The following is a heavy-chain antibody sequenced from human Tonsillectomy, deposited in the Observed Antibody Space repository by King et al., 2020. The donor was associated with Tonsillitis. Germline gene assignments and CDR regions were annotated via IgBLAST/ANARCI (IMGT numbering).Heavy chain of an antibody. CDR1: GFTFSSYA. CDR2: FRGSGGST. J-gene: IGHJ4*02. Sequence: VQLVDSGVGLVQPGGSLRLSSAASGFTFSSYAMSWGRQAPGKGRDGVAAFRGSGGSTSYAASLKVRFTISRDNSKNTLYLQMSSLRAEDTAVYYCAKGGLGSGSYYAGVWGQGTLVTVSS. D-gene: IGHD3-10*01. CDR3: AKGGLGSGSYYAGV. V-gene: IGHV3-23*04.